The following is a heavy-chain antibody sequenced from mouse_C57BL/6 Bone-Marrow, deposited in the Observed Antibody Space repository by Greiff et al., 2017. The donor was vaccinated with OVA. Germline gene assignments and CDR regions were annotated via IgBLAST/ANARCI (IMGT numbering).Heavy chain of an antibody. Sequence: QVQLQQPGAELVKPGASVKLSCKASGYTFTSYWMHWVKQRPGQGLEWIGMIHPNSGSTNYNEKFKSKATLTVDKSSSTAYMQLSRLTSEDSAVYYCAREIYYYGSSYVFFAYWGQGTLVTVSA. CDR3: AREIYYYGSSYVFFAY. J-gene: IGHJ3*01. V-gene: IGHV1-64*01. CDR1: GYTFTSYW. D-gene: IGHD1-1*01. CDR2: IHPNSGST.